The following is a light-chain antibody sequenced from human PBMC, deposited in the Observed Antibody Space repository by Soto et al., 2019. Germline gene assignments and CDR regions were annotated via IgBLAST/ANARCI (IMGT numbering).Light chain of an antibody. CDR3: QQYDSSPRT. CDR2: GAS. J-gene: IGKJ1*01. V-gene: IGKV3-20*01. Sequence: EIVLTQSPGTLSLSPGERATLSCRASQSFSTRSLAWYQQKPGQAPGLLISGASSRAADIPDRFSGSGSGTDFTLTLNRLEHEDFAVYYCQQYDSSPRTFGQGTKVDI. CDR1: QSFSTRS.